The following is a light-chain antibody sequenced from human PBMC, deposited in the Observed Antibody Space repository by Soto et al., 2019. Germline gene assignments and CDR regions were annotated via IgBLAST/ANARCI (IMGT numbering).Light chain of an antibody. CDR3: QQYGSSPWT. CDR1: QSVSSSY. V-gene: IGKV3-20*01. Sequence: PGETATLSCRASQSVSSSYLAWFQQKPGQAPRLLIYGASSRATGIPDRFSGGGSGTDFTLTISRLEPEDFGVYFCQQYGSSPWTFGQGTKVEIK. CDR2: GAS. J-gene: IGKJ1*01.